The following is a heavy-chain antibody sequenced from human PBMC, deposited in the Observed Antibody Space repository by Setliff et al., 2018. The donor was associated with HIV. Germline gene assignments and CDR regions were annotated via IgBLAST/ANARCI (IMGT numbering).Heavy chain of an antibody. Sequence: SVKVSCKASGGTFNNLAISWVRQAPGQGLEWMGEFIPFFGTTKYAQKFQGRVSFTADASTNTAYMELSSLRSEDTAVFYCGRGKHYSSGSPPLYASWGQGTLVTVS. CDR2: FIPFFGTT. J-gene: IGHJ5*02. D-gene: IGHD3-10*01. V-gene: IGHV1-69*13. CDR3: GRGKHYSSGSPPLYAS. CDR1: GGTFNNLA.